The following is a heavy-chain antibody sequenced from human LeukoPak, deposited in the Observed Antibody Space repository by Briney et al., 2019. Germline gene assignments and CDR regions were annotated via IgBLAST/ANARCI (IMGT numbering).Heavy chain of an antibody. CDR2: IIPIFGTA. CDR1: GGTFSSYA. D-gene: IGHD3-10*01. Sequence: GASVKVSCKASGGTFSSYASSWVRQAPGQGLEWMGGIIPIFGTANYAQKFQGRVTITADESTSTAYMELSSLRAEDTAVYYCASTPLLAKYNYGYYFDYWGQGTLVTVSS. V-gene: IGHV1-69*13. CDR3: ASTPLLAKYNYGYYFDY. J-gene: IGHJ4*02.